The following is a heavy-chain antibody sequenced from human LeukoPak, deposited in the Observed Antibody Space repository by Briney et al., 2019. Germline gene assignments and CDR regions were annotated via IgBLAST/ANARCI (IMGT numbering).Heavy chain of an antibody. CDR1: GGSFSGYY. V-gene: IGHV4-34*01. J-gene: IGHJ5*02. D-gene: IGHD5-18*01. CDR3: ARGVGTATVQLNWFDP. Sequence: PSETLSLTCAVYGGSFSGYYWSWIRQPPGKGLEWIGEINHSGSTNYNPSLKSRVTISVDTSKNQFSLKLSSVTAADTAVYYCARGVGTATVQLNWFDPWGQGTLVTVSS. CDR2: INHSGST.